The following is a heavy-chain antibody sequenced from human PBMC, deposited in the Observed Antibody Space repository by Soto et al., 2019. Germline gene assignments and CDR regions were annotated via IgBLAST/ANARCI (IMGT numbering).Heavy chain of an antibody. V-gene: IGHV4-34*01. Sequence: SETLSLTCAVYGGSFSGYYWSWIRQPPGKGLEWIGEINHSGSTNYNPSLKSRVTISVDTSKNQFSLKLSSVTAADTAVYYCARGTGAYGSGSYQSYYYYYGMDVWGQGTTVT. CDR2: INHSGST. D-gene: IGHD3-10*01. CDR1: GGSFSGYY. CDR3: ARGTGAYGSGSYQSYYYYYGMDV. J-gene: IGHJ6*02.